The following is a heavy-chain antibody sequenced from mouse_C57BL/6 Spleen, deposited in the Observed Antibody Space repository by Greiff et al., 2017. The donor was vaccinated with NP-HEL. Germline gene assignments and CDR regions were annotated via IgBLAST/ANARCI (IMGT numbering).Heavy chain of an antibody. V-gene: IGHV1-55*01. Sequence: QVQLQQPGAELVKPVASVKMSCKASGYTFTSYWITWVKQRPGQGLEWIGDIYPGSGSTNYNEKFKSKATLTVDTSSSTAYMQLSSLTSEDSAVYYCARSEDYDDYYAMDYWGQGTSVTVSS. D-gene: IGHD2-4*01. CDR2: IYPGSGST. CDR3: ARSEDYDDYYAMDY. J-gene: IGHJ4*01. CDR1: GYTFTSYW.